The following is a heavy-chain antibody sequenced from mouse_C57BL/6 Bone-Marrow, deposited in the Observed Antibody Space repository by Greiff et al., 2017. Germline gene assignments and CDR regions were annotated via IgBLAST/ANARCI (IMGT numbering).Heavy chain of an antibody. CDR2: IYPRSGNT. J-gene: IGHJ2*01. CDR1: GYTFTSYG. CDR3: ARRGRFPNYFDY. V-gene: IGHV1-81*01. Sequence: VQLQQSGAELARPGASVKLSCKASGYTFTSYGISWVKQRTGQGLEWIGEIYPRSGNTYYNEKFQGKATLTADKSSSTAYMELRSLTSEDSAVYFCARRGRFPNYFDYWGQGTTLTVSS.